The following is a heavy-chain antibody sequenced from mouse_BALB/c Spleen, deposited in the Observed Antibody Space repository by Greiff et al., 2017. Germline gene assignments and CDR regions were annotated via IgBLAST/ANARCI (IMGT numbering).Heavy chain of an antibody. CDR2: ISSGGSYT. V-gene: IGHV5-6-4*01. CDR1: GFTFSSYT. CDR3: TRDGVDYYGSKRDWFAY. J-gene: IGHJ3*01. D-gene: IGHD1-1*01. Sequence: DVMLVESGGGLVKPGGSLKLSCAASGFTFSSYTMSWVRQTPEKRLEWVATISSGGSYTYYPDSVKGRFTISRDNAKNTLYLQMSSLKSEDTAMYYCTRDGVDYYGSKRDWFAYWGQGTLVTVSA.